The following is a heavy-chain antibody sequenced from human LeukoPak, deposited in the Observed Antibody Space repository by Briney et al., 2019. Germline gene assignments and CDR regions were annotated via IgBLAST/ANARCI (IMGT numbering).Heavy chain of an antibody. CDR1: GGTFSSYA. Sequence: SVKVSCKASGGTFSSYAISWVRQAPGQGLEWMGGIIPIFGTANYAQKFQGRVTITSDESTSTAYMELSSLRSEDTAVYYCARGIAAAGILGSYYYYYMDVWGKGTTVTVSS. CDR3: ARGIAAAGILGSYYYYYMDV. V-gene: IGHV1-69*01. CDR2: IIPIFGTA. J-gene: IGHJ6*03. D-gene: IGHD6-13*01.